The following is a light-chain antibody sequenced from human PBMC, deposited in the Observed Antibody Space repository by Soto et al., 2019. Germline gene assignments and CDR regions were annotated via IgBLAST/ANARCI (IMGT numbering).Light chain of an antibody. Sequence: VTSPSEATRSVSRGARASLSRRASQSVSSNLAWYQQKPCQAPRLLIYGASIRATGIPARFSGSGSGTEFTLTISSLQSEDFAVYYCQHYNNWPTWTGSQRTKGEIK. J-gene: IGKJ1*01. CDR3: QHYNNWPTWT. V-gene: IGKV3-15*01. CDR2: GAS. CDR1: QSVSSN.